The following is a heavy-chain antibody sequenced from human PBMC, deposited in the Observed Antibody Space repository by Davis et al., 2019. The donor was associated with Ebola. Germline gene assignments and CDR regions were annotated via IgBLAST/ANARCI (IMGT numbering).Heavy chain of an antibody. Sequence: PGGSLRLSCAASGFTFSSYTMNWVRQAPGKGLEWVSYIGTRGGPTVYADSVKGRFTVSRDDANNSLSLLMNSLRDEDTAIYYCVRDYLFALDIWGQGTMVTVSS. V-gene: IGHV3-48*02. J-gene: IGHJ3*02. CDR3: VRDYLFALDI. CDR2: IGTRGGPT. CDR1: GFTFSSYT.